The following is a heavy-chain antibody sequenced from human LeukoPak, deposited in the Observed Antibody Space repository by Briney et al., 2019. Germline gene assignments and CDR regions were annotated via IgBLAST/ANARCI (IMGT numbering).Heavy chain of an antibody. CDR2: IYYSGST. V-gene: IGHV4-30-4*08. CDR3: ARRPTYYDFWSGYQGAAFDI. CDR1: SGSISSGDYY. Sequence: SETLSLTCTVSSGSISSGDYYWSWIRQPPGKGLEWIGYIYYSGSTYYNLSLKSRVTMSGDTSKNQFSLKLSSVTAADTAVYYCARRPTYYDFWSGYQGAAFDIWGQGTMVTVSS. D-gene: IGHD3-3*01. J-gene: IGHJ3*02.